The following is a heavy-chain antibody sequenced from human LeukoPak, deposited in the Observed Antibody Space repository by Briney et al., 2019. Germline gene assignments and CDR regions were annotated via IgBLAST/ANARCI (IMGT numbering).Heavy chain of an antibody. CDR3: ARGSGHYGMDV. Sequence: ASVKVSCKASGYTFTSYDIIWVRQAPGQGLEWMGWISANSDNTNYAQKLQGRVTMTTDTSTNTAYMELRSLRSDDTAVYYCARGSGHYGMDVWGQGTTVTVSS. CDR1: GYTFTSYD. D-gene: IGHD7-27*01. J-gene: IGHJ6*02. V-gene: IGHV1-18*01. CDR2: ISANSDNT.